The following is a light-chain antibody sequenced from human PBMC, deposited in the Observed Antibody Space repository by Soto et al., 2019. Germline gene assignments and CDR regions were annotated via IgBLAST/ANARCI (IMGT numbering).Light chain of an antibody. CDR2: AAS. V-gene: IGKV1-27*01. CDR1: QGISNY. J-gene: IGKJ1*01. CDR3: QKYNSAPRT. Sequence: DIPMTQSPSSLSASVGDRVTITCRASQGISNYLAWYQQKPGKVPKLLIYAASTLKSGVPSRFSGSGSGTEFTLTISSLQPEDVAPYYCQKYNSAPRTFGEGTKVEIK.